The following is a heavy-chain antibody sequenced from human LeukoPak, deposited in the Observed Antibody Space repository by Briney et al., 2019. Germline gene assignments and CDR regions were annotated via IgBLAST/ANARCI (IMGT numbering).Heavy chain of an antibody. CDR3: ARAPHNYYYYGMDV. CDR1: GGSISSGDYY. J-gene: IGHJ6*02. Sequence: PSQTLSLTCTVSGGSISSGDYYWSWIRQPPGEGPEWIGYIYYSGSTYYNPSLKSRVTISVDTSKNQFSLKLSSVTAADTAVYYCARAPHNYYYYGMDVWGQGTTVTVSS. CDR2: IYYSGST. V-gene: IGHV4-30-4*01.